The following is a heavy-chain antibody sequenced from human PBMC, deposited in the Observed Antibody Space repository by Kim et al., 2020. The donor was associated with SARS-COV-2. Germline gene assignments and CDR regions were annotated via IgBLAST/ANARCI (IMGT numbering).Heavy chain of an antibody. CDR2: INTNTGNP. CDR1: GYTFTSYA. CDR3: AREEFVYYYDSSGYYYFDY. J-gene: IGHJ4*02. V-gene: IGHV7-4-1*02. Sequence: ASVKVSCKASGYTFTSYAMNWVRQAPGQGLEWMGWINTNTGNPTYAQGFTGRFVFSLDTSVSTAYLQISSLKAEDTAVYYCAREEFVYYYDSSGYYYFDYWGQGTLVTVSS. D-gene: IGHD3-22*01.